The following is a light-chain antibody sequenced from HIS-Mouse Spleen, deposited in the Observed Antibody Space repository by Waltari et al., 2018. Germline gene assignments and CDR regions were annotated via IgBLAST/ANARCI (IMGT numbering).Light chain of an antibody. V-gene: IGKV1-9*01. CDR1: QGISSY. CDR3: QQLNSYPPT. Sequence: DIQLTQYPSFLSASVGDRVTITCRASQGISSYLAWYQQKPGKAPKLLIYAASTVQSGVPSRFSDSGSGTEFTLTISSLQPEDFATYYCQQLNSYPPTFGQGTKVEIK. CDR2: AAS. J-gene: IGKJ1*01.